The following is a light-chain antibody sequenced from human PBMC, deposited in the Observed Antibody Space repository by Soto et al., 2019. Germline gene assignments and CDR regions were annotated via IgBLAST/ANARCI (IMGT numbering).Light chain of an antibody. J-gene: IGLJ3*02. Sequence: QAVVTQPPSVSGAPGQRVTISCTGSSSNIGAGYDVQWYQQVPGTAPKLLISNSINRPSGVPDRFSGSRSDTSASLAITGIQADDEADYYCQSYDRSLSGWVFGGGTQLTV. CDR2: NSI. CDR3: QSYDRSLSGWV. V-gene: IGLV1-40*01. CDR1: SSNIGAGYD.